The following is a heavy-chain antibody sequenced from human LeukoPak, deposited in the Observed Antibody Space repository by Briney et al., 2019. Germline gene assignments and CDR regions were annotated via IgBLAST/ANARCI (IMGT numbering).Heavy chain of an antibody. Sequence: ASVKVSCKASGYTFTSYDINWVRQATGQGLEWMGRMNPNSGNTGYAQKFQGRVTMTRNTSISTAYMELSSLRSEDTAVYYCAREHDSSGYVDYWGQGTLVTVSS. CDR2: MNPNSGNT. CDR1: GYTFTSYD. V-gene: IGHV1-8*01. D-gene: IGHD3-22*01. J-gene: IGHJ4*02. CDR3: AREHDSSGYVDY.